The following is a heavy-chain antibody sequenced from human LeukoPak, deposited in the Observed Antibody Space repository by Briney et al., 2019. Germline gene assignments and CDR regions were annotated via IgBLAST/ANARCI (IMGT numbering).Heavy chain of an antibody. V-gene: IGHV3-30*18. J-gene: IGHJ3*02. CDR3: AKDLNVEMPYDAFDI. CDR1: GFTFSSYG. Sequence: PGGSLRLSCAASGFTFSSYGMHWVRQAPGKGLEWVAVISYDGSNKYYADSVKGRFTISRDNSKNTLYLQMNSLRAEDTAVYYCAKDLNVEMPYDAFDIWGQGTMVTVSS. CDR2: ISYDGSNK. D-gene: IGHD5-24*01.